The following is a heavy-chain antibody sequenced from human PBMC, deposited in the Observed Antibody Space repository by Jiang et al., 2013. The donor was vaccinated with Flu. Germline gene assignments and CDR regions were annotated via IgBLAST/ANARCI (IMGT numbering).Heavy chain of an antibody. V-gene: IGHV4-30-4*01. CDR1: GGSISSGDYY. Sequence: KPSQTLSLTSTVPGGSISSGDYYWSWIRQPPGKGLEWIGFIYYSGSTYYNPSLKSRLNISLDTSKNQFSLKLTSVTAADTAVYYCARVATAPYDYIWGSYPPLHADYWGQGTLVTVSS. J-gene: IGHJ4*02. CDR2: IYYSGST. D-gene: IGHD3-16*02. CDR3: ARVATAPYDYIWGSYPPLHADY.